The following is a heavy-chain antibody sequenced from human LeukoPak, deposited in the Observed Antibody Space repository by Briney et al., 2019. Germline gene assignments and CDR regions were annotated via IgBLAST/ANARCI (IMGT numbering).Heavy chain of an antibody. J-gene: IGHJ3*02. CDR2: IYYSAST. CDR3: ARYTYSSIHDAFDI. Sequence: KASETLSLTCTVSGGSISSYYWSWIRQPPGKGLEWIGYIYYSASTNYNPSLKSRVTISVDTSKNQFSLKLSSVTAADTAVYYCARYTYSSIHDAFDIWGQGTMVTVSS. CDR1: GGSISSYY. V-gene: IGHV4-59*01. D-gene: IGHD6-13*01.